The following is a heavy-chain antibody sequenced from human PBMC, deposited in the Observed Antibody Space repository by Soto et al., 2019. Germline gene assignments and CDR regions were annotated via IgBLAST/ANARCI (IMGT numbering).Heavy chain of an antibody. V-gene: IGHV1-18*04. CDR3: ARDIRVVVTRRGSNYYYGMDV. Sequence: QVQLVQSGAEVKKPGASVKVSCKASGYTFTSYGISWVRQAPGQGLEWMGWISAYNGNTNYAQKLQGRVTMTTDTSTSTAYMEMRSLRSDDTAVYYCARDIRVVVTRRGSNYYYGMDVWGQGTTVTVSS. D-gene: IGHD2-15*01. J-gene: IGHJ6*02. CDR1: GYTFTSYG. CDR2: ISAYNGNT.